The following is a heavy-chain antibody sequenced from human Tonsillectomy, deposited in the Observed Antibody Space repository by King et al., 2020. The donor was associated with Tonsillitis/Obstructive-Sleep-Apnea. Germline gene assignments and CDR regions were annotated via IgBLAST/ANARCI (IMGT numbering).Heavy chain of an antibody. Sequence: VQLQESGPGLVKPSGTLSLTCAVSGGSISSSNWWSWVRQPPGKGLEWIGEIYHSGSTNYNPSLKSRVTISVDKSKNQFSLKLSLVTAAEPAVYYCASSRRGAAGTGIDYWGQGTLVTVSS. J-gene: IGHJ4*02. V-gene: IGHV4-4*02. CDR1: GGSISSSNW. D-gene: IGHD6-13*01. CDR2: IYHSGST. CDR3: ASSRRGAAGTGIDY.